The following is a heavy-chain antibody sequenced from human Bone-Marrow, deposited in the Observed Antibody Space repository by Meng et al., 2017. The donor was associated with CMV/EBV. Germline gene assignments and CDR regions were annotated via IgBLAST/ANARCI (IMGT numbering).Heavy chain of an antibody. D-gene: IGHD1-26*01. CDR3: ARDEGYSGSLDY. CDR1: GFTFRCCW. CDR2: ISSDGSIT. V-gene: IGHV3-74*01. J-gene: IGHJ4*02. Sequence: GESLKISCAASGFTFRCCWIHWVRQVPGKGLVWVSHISSDGSITFYADSVRGRFTISRDNAKNTLYLQMNSLRVEDTAVYYCARDEGYSGSLDYWGQGTLVTVSS.